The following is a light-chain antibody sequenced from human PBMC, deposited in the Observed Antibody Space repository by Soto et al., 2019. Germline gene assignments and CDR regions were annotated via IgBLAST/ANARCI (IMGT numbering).Light chain of an antibody. CDR2: GSS. CDR1: QYVFNN. J-gene: IGKJ4*01. CDR3: QQYNQWLT. Sequence: DIVVTQSLVTLSVSPGDTATLSCRARQYVFNNVAWYQVKPDQARRRLIYGSSTRAASISVRSSGSGSGTDFTLTINSLQSEDFGVFFCQQYNQWLTFGGGTKVDIK. V-gene: IGKV3-15*01.